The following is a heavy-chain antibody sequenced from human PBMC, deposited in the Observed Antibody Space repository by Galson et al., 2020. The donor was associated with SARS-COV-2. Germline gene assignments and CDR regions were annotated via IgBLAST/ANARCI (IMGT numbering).Heavy chain of an antibody. V-gene: IGHV1-69*13. CDR3: ARIYTMAAAGTGYNYGMDV. CDR1: GGTFSSYA. J-gene: IGHJ6*02. Sequence: SVKVSCKASGGTFSSYAISWVRQAPGQGLEWMGGIIPIFGTANYAQKFQGRVTITADESTSTAYMELSSLRSEDTAVYYCARIYTMAAAGTGYNYGMDVWGQGTTVTVSS. CDR2: IIPIFGTA. D-gene: IGHD6-13*01.